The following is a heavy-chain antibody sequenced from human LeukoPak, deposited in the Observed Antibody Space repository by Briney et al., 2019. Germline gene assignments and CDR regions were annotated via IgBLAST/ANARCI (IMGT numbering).Heavy chain of an antibody. V-gene: IGHV4-59*01. Sequence: SSETLPLTCTVSGGSISSYYWSWIRQPPGKGLEWIGYIYYSGSTNYNPSLKSRVTISVDTSKNQFSLKLSSVTAADTAVYYCAREGGYYYDSSGYYDYWGQGTLVTVSS. CDR3: AREGGYYYDSSGYYDY. CDR2: IYYSGST. J-gene: IGHJ4*02. D-gene: IGHD3-22*01. CDR1: GGSISSYY.